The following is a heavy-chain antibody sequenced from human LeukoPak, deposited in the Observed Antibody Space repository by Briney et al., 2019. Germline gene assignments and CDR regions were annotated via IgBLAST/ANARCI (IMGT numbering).Heavy chain of an antibody. J-gene: IGHJ4*02. Sequence: PSLTLSLTCTVSGDSISSGDYYWSWIRQPAGKGLEWIGRIYTSGSTNYNPSLKSRVTTSVDTSKNQFSLKLSSVTAADTAVYYCAGITGFGEYIDYWGQGTLVTVSS. V-gene: IGHV4-61*02. CDR1: GDSISSGDYY. CDR3: AGITGFGEYIDY. D-gene: IGHD3-10*01. CDR2: IYTSGST.